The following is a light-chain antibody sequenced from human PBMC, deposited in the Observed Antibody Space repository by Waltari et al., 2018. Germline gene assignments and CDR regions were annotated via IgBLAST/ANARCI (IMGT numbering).Light chain of an antibody. CDR1: QSVSSN. CDR2: GAS. V-gene: IGKV3-15*01. J-gene: IGKJ1*01. Sequence: EIVMTQSPATLSVSPGERATHSCRASQSVSSNLAWYQQKPGQAPRLLIYGASTRATGIPARFSGSGSGTEFTLTISSLQSEDFAVYCCQQYNNWPWTFGQGTKVEIK. CDR3: QQYNNWPWT.